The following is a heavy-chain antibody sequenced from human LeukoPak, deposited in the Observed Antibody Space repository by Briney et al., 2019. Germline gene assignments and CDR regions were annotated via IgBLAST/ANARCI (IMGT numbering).Heavy chain of an antibody. CDR3: AVSQRFAELPGD. CDR1: GDSISSSTYY. J-gene: IGHJ4*02. CDR2: LYYSGST. Sequence: KASETLSLTCSVSGDSISSSTYYWGWIRQPPGKGLEWIGSLYYSGSTYYNPSLKSRVTFSVDTSKNQFSLNLSSVTAADTAVYYCAVSQRFAELPGDWGQGTLVTVSS. D-gene: IGHD1-26*01. V-gene: IGHV4-39*01.